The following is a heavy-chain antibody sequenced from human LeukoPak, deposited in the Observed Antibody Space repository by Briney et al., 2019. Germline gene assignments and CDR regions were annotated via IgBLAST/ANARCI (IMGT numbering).Heavy chain of an antibody. V-gene: IGHV1-18*01. Sequence: ASVKVSCKASGYTFTSYGISWVRQAPGQGLEWMGWISAYNGNTNYAQKLQGRVTMTRDTSTSTVYMELSSLRSEDTAVYYCARDLLGTSFDPWGQGTLVTVSS. J-gene: IGHJ5*02. CDR3: ARDLLGTSFDP. D-gene: IGHD1-7*01. CDR1: GYTFTSYG. CDR2: ISAYNGNT.